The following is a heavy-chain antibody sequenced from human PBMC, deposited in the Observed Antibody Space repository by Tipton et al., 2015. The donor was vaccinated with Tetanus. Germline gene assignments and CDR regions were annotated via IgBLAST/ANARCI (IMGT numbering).Heavy chain of an antibody. CDR1: DGSSRNYY. V-gene: IGHV4-59*01. D-gene: IGHD3-10*01. J-gene: IGHJ3*02. Sequence: TLSLTCSVSDGSSRNYYWSWIRQLPGKGLEWIGNIYSSGSANYNPPLRSRVTISVAASKDRFSLKMISVTPADTAVYYCAGSQSWFAFDIWGQGTIVTVSS. CDR3: AGSQSWFAFDI. CDR2: IYSSGSA.